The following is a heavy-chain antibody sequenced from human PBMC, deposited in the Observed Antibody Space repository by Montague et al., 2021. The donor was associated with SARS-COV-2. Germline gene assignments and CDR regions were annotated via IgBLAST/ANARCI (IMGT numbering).Heavy chain of an antibody. CDR1: GGSISSSSYY. J-gene: IGHJ3*02. Sequence: SETLSLTCTVSGGSISSSSYYWGWIRQPPGKGLEWIGSIYYSGSTYYNPSLKSRVTISVDTSKNQFSLKLSSVTAADTAVYYCASPTYYYDSSGSDALDIGGQGTMVTVPS. D-gene: IGHD3-22*01. CDR2: IYYSGST. CDR3: ASPTYYYDSSGSDALDI. V-gene: IGHV4-39*01.